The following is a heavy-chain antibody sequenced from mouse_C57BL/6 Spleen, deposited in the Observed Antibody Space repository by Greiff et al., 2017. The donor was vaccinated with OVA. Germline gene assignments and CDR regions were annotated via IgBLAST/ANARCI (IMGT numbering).Heavy chain of an antibody. CDR3: ARGHEGAWFAY. Sequence: QVQLQQPGAELVKPGASVKLSCKASGYTFTSYWMHWVKQRPGQGLEWIGMIHPNSCSTNYNEKFKSKATLTVDKSSSTAYMQLSSLTSEDSAVYDCARGHEGAWFAYWGQGTLVTVSA. CDR2: IHPNSCST. CDR1: GYTFTSYW. V-gene: IGHV1-64*01. J-gene: IGHJ3*01. D-gene: IGHD3-1*01.